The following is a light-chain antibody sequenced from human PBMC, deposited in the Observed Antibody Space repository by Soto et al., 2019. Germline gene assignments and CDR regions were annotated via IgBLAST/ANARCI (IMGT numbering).Light chain of an antibody. J-gene: IGLJ2*01. Sequence: QSVLTQPPSASGTPGQRVTISCSGSSSNIGSNYVFWYQQFPGTAPKVLIYRNNQRPSGVPDRFSGSKSGTSASLAISGLRSEEGVEFSWETGDERLSGVVFGGGTKLPVL. CDR1: SSNIGSNY. V-gene: IGLV1-47*01. CDR3: ETGDERLSGVV. CDR2: RNN.